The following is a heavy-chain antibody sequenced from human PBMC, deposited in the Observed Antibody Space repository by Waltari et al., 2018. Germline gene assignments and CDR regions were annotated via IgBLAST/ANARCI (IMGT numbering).Heavy chain of an antibody. CDR2: ISSSGGTM. J-gene: IGHJ4*02. D-gene: IGHD2-2*01. V-gene: IGHV3-48*03. CDR1: GFTVSSYE. Sequence: EVQLVESGGGLVQPGGSLRLSCAASGFTVSSYELNWVRQAPGKGLEWVSYISSSGGTMFYAESVRGRFTISRDNAKNSLYLQMNTMRAEDTAVYYCARDLPAADIDYWGQGTLVTVSS. CDR3: ARDLPAADIDY.